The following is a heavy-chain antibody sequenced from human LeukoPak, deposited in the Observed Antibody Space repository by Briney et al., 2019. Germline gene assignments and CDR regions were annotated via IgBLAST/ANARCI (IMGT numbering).Heavy chain of an antibody. CDR2: ISYDGGNK. J-gene: IGHJ6*02. CDR1: GFSFSSYA. D-gene: IGHD2-2*01. Sequence: GRSLRLSCAASGFSFSSYAMHWVRQAPGKGLEWVAVISYDGGNKYYGDSVKGRFTISRDNSKNTLYLQMNSLRVEDTAVYYCARVVVPASYYYYGMDVWGQGTTVTVSS. V-gene: IGHV3-30-3*01. CDR3: ARVVVPASYYYYGMDV.